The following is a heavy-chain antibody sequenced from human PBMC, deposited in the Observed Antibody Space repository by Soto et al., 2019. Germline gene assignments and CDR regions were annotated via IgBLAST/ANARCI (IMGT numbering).Heavy chain of an antibody. J-gene: IGHJ4*02. Sequence: SETLSLTCAVYGGSFSGYYWSWIRQPPGKGLEWIGEINHSGSTNYNPSLKSRVTISVDTSKNQFSLKLSSVTAADTAVYYCARGFYDSSGYSFDYWGQGTLVTVS. CDR1: GGSFSGYY. CDR3: ARGFYDSSGYSFDY. CDR2: INHSGST. D-gene: IGHD3-22*01. V-gene: IGHV4-34*01.